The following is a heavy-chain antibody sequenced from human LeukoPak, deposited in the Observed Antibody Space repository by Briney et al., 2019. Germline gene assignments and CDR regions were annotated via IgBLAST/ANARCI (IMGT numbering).Heavy chain of an antibody. Sequence: GASVKVSCKASGYTFTSYAISWVRQAPGQGLEWMGGITPMFGTAKYAQKFQGRVTITADESTSTAYMELSSLRSEDTAVYYCARDSSEFRSLIPHWGQGTLVTVSS. CDR3: ARDSSEFRSLIPH. D-gene: IGHD2-21*01. J-gene: IGHJ1*01. CDR2: ITPMFGTA. V-gene: IGHV1-69*13. CDR1: GYTFTSYA.